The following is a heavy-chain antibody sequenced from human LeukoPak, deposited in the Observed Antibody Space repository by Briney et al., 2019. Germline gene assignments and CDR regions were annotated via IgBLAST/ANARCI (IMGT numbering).Heavy chain of an antibody. CDR3: ARGVVVVAATHFDY. V-gene: IGHV4-34*01. J-gene: IGHJ4*02. Sequence: PSETLSLTCAVYGGSFSGYYWSWIRQPPGKGLEWIGEINHSGSTNYNPSLKSRVTISVDTSKNQFSLKLGSVTAADTAVYYCARGVVVVAATHFDYWGQGTLVTVSS. CDR2: INHSGST. D-gene: IGHD2-15*01. CDR1: GGSFSGYY.